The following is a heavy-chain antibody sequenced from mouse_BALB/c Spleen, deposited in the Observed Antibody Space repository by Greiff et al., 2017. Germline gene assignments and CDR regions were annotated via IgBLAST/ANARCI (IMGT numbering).Heavy chain of an antibody. V-gene: IGHV1-9*01. J-gene: IGHJ2*01. Sequence: QVQLQQSGAELMKPGASVKISCKATGYTFSSYWIEWVKQRPVHGLEWIGEILPGSGSTNYNEKFKGKATFTADTSSNTAYMQLSSLTSEDSAVYYCASIYYGSSYGGDYWGQGTTLTVSS. CDR1: GYTFSSYW. CDR3: ASIYYGSSYGGDY. CDR2: ILPGSGST. D-gene: IGHD1-1*01.